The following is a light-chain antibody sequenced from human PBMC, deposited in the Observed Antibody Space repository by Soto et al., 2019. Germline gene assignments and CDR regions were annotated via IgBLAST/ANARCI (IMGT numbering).Light chain of an antibody. Sequence: DIPMTQSPSSLSASVGDRVTITCRASQGIRIDLGWFQQRPGKAPKRLIYGASSLQSGVLSRFSGSGSGTEFTLTISNLQPEDFATYYCLQHNSFPRTFGQGTKVEIK. V-gene: IGKV1-17*02. J-gene: IGKJ1*01. CDR3: LQHNSFPRT. CDR1: QGIRID. CDR2: GAS.